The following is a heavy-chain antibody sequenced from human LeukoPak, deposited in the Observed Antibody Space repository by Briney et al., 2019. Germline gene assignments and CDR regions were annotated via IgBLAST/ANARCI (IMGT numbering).Heavy chain of an antibody. CDR2: VKTKTEGGTT. J-gene: IGHJ4*02. CDR3: TSLFTGGWYGLFDN. V-gene: IGHV3-15*01. CDR1: GFTFSNAW. D-gene: IGHD6-19*01. Sequence: GGSLRLSCAASGFTFSNAWMSWVRQAPGKGLEWVGRVKTKTEGGTTDYAAPVKGGFTISRDDSKNTLYLQMNSLKTEDAAVIWCTSLFTGGWYGLFDNWGQGALVTVSS.